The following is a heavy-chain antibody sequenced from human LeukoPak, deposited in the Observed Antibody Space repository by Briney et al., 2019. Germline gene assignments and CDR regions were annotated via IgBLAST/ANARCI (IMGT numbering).Heavy chain of an antibody. V-gene: IGHV4-59*01. CDR3: ARGSYCGGDCYPGPYYFDY. CDR2: IYYSGST. Sequence: SETLSLTCTVSGGSISSYYWSWIRQTPGKGLEWIGYIYYSGSTNYNPSLRSRVTISVDTSKNQFSLKLSSVTAADTAAYYCARGSYCGGDCYPGPYYFDYWGQGTLVTVSS. D-gene: IGHD2-21*02. CDR1: GGSISSYY. J-gene: IGHJ4*02.